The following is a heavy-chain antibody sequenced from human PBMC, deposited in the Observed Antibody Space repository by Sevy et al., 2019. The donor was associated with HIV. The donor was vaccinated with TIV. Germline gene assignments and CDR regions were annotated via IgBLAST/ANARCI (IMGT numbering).Heavy chain of an antibody. CDR3: AKERTRGDFWSGYWPSDY. CDR1: GFTFSSYG. Sequence: GGSLRLSCAASGFTFSSYGMHWVRQAPGKGLEWVAVISYDAKNRYYADSVKGRFTISRDNSKNTLYLQMNSLRGEDTAVYYCAKERTRGDFWSGYWPSDYWGQGTLVTVSS. CDR2: ISYDAKNR. J-gene: IGHJ4*02. D-gene: IGHD3-3*01. V-gene: IGHV3-30*18.